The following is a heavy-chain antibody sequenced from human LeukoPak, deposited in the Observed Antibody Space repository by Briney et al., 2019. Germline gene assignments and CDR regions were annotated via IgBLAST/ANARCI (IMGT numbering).Heavy chain of an antibody. J-gene: IGHJ4*02. CDR3: AKDGTPLYYYDSSGYYFDY. D-gene: IGHD3-22*01. CDR2: ISYDGSNK. Sequence: GGSLRLSCAASGFTVSSYGMHWVRQAPGKGLEWVAVISYDGSNKYYADSVKGRFTISRDNSKNTLYLQMNSLRAEDTAVYYCAKDGTPLYYYDSSGYYFDYWGQGTLVTVSS. CDR1: GFTVSSYG. V-gene: IGHV3-30*18.